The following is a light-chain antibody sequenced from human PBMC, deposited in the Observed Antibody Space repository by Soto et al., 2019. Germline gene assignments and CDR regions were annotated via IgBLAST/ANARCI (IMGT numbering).Light chain of an antibody. CDR1: SSDLGAYNY. Sequence: QSALTQPPSASGSPGQSVTISCTGTSSDLGAYNYVSWYQQHPGKAPKLMIYEVSKRPSGVPDRFSGSKSGNTASLTVSGLQTEDEADYYCSSNAGTYNLRLFGGGTKVTVL. CDR2: EVS. J-gene: IGLJ2*01. V-gene: IGLV2-8*01. CDR3: SSNAGTYNLRL.